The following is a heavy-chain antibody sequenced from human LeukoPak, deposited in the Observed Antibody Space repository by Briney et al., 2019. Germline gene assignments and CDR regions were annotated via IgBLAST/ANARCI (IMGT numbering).Heavy chain of an antibody. J-gene: IGHJ4*02. V-gene: IGHV3-33*06. Sequence: GGSLRLSCAASGFTFSSYGMHWVRQAPGKGLEWVAVIWYDGSNKYYADSVKGRFTISRDNSKNTLYLQMNSLRAEDTAVYYCAKEHSSWYYFDYWGQGTLVTVSS. CDR1: GFTFSSYG. CDR2: IWYDGSNK. CDR3: AKEHSSWYYFDY. D-gene: IGHD6-13*01.